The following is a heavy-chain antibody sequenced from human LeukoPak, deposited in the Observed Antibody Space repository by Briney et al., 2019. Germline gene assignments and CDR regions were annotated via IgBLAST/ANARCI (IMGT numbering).Heavy chain of an antibody. Sequence: ASVKVSCKASGYTFTSYGISWVRQAPGQGLEWMGWISAYNGNTNYAQKLQGRVTMTTDTSTSTAYMELRSLRSDDTAVYYCARVAYDFWSGPPRWFDPWGQGTLVTVSS. V-gene: IGHV1-18*01. CDR1: GYTFTSYG. D-gene: IGHD3-3*01. CDR2: ISAYNGNT. J-gene: IGHJ5*02. CDR3: ARVAYDFWSGPPRWFDP.